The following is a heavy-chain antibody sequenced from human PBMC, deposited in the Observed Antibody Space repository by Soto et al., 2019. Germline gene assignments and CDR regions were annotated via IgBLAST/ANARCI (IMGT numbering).Heavy chain of an antibody. V-gene: IGHV4-31*03. J-gene: IGHJ4*02. CDR3: ARAKVVMYRHPADYFDY. D-gene: IGHD3-22*01. CDR1: GGSISSGGYY. CDR2: IYYSGST. Sequence: SETLSLTCTVSGGSISSGGYYWSWIRQHPGKGLEWIGYIYYSGSTYYNPSLKSRVTISVDTSKNQFSLKLSSVTAADTAVYYCARAKVVMYRHPADYFDYWGQGTLVTVSS.